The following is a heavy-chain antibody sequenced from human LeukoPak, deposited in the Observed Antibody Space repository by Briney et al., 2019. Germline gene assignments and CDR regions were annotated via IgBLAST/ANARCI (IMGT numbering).Heavy chain of an antibody. V-gene: IGHV1-69*13. Sequence: ASVKVSCKASGGTFSSYAISWVRQAPGQGLAWMGGIIPIFGTANYAQKFQGRVTITADESTSTAYMELSSLRSEDTAVYYCARGVQGWNFDYWGQGTLVTVSS. CDR1: GGTFSSYA. CDR2: IIPIFGTA. J-gene: IGHJ4*02. CDR3: ARGVQGWNFDY. D-gene: IGHD6-19*01.